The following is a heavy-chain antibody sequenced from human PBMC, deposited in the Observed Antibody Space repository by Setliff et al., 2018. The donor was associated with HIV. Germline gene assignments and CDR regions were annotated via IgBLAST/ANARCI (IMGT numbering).Heavy chain of an antibody. Sequence: KPSETLSLTCTVSGGSIYSGTYYWSWIRQSAGKGLEWIGHIYTSGSTNYNPSLKSRVSMSVDTSKNHFSLRLTSVTAADTAVYYCARRTLSLNPFDPWGQGTLVTVSS. CDR1: GGSIYSGTYY. CDR3: ARRTLSLNPFDP. J-gene: IGHJ5*02. V-gene: IGHV4-61*09. CDR2: IYTSGST. D-gene: IGHD2-2*01.